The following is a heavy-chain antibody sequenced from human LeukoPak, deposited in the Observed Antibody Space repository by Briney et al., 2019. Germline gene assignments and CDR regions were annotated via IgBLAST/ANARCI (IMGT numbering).Heavy chain of an antibody. CDR2: INHSGST. CDR3: ARDGAVAGTKGNYMDV. D-gene: IGHD6-19*01. J-gene: IGHJ6*03. V-gene: IGHV4-34*01. Sequence: SETLSLTCAVYGGSFSGYYWSWIRQPPGKGLEWIGEINHSGSTNYNPSLKSRVTISVDTSKNQFSLKLSSVTAADTAVYYCARDGAVAGTKGNYMDVWGKGTTVTISS. CDR1: GGSFSGYY.